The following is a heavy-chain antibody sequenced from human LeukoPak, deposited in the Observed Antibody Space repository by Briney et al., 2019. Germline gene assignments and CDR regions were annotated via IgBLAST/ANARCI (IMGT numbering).Heavy chain of an antibody. CDR1: GGSISPYH. V-gene: IGHV4-4*07. D-gene: IGHD4-11*01. CDR3: ARDQKVPNNNFRHYYYMDV. J-gene: IGHJ6*03. Sequence: SETLSLTCTVSGGSISPYHWSWIRQPAEKGLERIGRIYPSGSTNYNLSLKDRVTISVDRSKNQFTLKLSSVTAADTALYYCARDQKVPNNNFRHYYYMDVWGKGTTVTVSS. CDR2: IYPSGST.